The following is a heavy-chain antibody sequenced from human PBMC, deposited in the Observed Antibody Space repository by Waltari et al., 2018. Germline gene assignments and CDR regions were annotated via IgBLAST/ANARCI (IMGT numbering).Heavy chain of an antibody. D-gene: IGHD3-3*01. CDR1: GGPISGSAYY. CDR2: IYHSGST. CDR3: ARGGYDLWGGYFFKF. J-gene: IGHJ4*02. V-gene: IGHV4-39*01. Sequence: QLQLQESGPGLLKPSETLSLTCTVSGGPISGSAYYWGWIRQSPGKGLEWIGSIYHSGSTYYNPSLKIRGTRSVVTSKNQFSLRLTSLTAADTALYYCARGGYDLWGGYFFKFWGQGNLVTVSS.